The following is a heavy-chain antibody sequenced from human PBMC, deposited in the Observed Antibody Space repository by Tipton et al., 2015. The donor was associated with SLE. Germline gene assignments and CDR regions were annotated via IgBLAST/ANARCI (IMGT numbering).Heavy chain of an antibody. CDR3: ATVGNYEVFYYYYYMDV. CDR1: GGSISSNNYY. J-gene: IGHJ6*03. CDR2: VSSTGYT. Sequence: TLSLTCTVSGGSISSNNYYWGWIRQPPGKGLEWIGSVSSTGYTYYNPSLKSRVTISVDTSKNHFSLTLSSVTAADTAVYYCATVGNYEVFYYYYYMDVWGKGTTITVSS. D-gene: IGHD4-11*01. V-gene: IGHV4-39*07.